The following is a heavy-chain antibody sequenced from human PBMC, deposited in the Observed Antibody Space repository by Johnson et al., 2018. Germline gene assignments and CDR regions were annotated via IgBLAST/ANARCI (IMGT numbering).Heavy chain of an antibody. CDR1: GGSFSGYY. J-gene: IGHJ3*02. D-gene: IGHD4-17*01. Sequence: QVQLQQWGAGLLKPSETLSLTCAVYGGSFSGYYWSWIRQPPGKGLEWIWEINHIGSTNYNPSLKSRVTISVDTSKNQFSLKLSSVAAADTAVYYCARDNYGDYGDAFDIWGQGTMVTVSS. CDR2: INHIGST. CDR3: ARDNYGDYGDAFDI. V-gene: IGHV4-34*01.